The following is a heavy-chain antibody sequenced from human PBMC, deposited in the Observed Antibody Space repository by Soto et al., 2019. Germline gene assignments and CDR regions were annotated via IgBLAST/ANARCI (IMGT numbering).Heavy chain of an antibody. V-gene: IGHV1-46*01. CDR2: INPSGGST. D-gene: IGHD3-16*01. CDR3: ARVGVTPYYFDY. CDR1: GYTFTSYY. Sequence: ASVKVSCKASGYTFTSYYMHWVRQAPGQGLEWMGIINPSGGSTSYAQKFQGRVTMTRDTSTSTVYVELSSLRSEDTAVYYCARVGVTPYYFDYWGQGTLVTVSS. J-gene: IGHJ4*02.